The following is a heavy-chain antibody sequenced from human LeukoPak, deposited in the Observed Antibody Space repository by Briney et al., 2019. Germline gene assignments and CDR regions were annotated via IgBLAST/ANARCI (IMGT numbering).Heavy chain of an antibody. V-gene: IGHV1-69*13. CDR3: ARDTIRGMFNLWFDP. J-gene: IGHJ5*02. Sequence: ASVKVSCKASGGTFSSYAISWVRQAPGQGLEWMGGIIPIFGTANYAQKFQGRVTITADESTSTAYMELSSLRSKDTAVYYCARDTIRGMFNLWFDPWGQGTLVTVSS. CDR2: IIPIFGTA. D-gene: IGHD3-10*01. CDR1: GGTFSSYA.